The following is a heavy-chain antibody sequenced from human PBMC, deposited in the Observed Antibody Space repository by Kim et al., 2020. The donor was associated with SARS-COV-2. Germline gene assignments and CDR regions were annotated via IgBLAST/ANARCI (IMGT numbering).Heavy chain of an antibody. Sequence: ASVKVSCKASGYTFTSYYMHWVRQAPGQGLEWMGIINPSGGSTSYAQKFQGRVTMTRDTSTSTVCMELSSLRSEDTAVYYCAAGYSSSWMGDGMDVWGQGTTVTVSS. CDR3: AAGYSSSWMGDGMDV. CDR2: INPSGGST. J-gene: IGHJ6*02. V-gene: IGHV1-46*01. D-gene: IGHD6-13*01. CDR1: GYTFTSYY.